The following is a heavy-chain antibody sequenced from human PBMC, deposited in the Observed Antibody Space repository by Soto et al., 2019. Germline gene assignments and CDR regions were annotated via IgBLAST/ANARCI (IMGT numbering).Heavy chain of an antibody. V-gene: IGHV3-33*01. CDR3: ARIGRDPGAYYYGMDV. CDR1: GFTFSSYG. J-gene: IGHJ6*02. Sequence: SGGSLRLSCAASGFTFSSYGMHWVRQAPGKGLEWVAVIWYDGSNKYYADSVKGRFTISRDNSKNTLYLQMNSLRAEDTAVYYCARIGRDPGAYYYGMDVWGQGTTVTVSS. CDR2: IWYDGSNK.